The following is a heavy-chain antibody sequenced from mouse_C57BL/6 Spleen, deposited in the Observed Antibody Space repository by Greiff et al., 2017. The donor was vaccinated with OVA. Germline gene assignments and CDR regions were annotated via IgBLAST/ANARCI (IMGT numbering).Heavy chain of an antibody. D-gene: IGHD1-1*01. CDR1: GFTFTDYY. V-gene: IGHV7-3*01. CDR3: ARYNYYGSSFAY. CDR2: IRNKANGYTT. J-gene: IGHJ3*01. Sequence: EVMLVESGGGLVQPGGSLSLSCAASGFTFTDYYMSWVRQPPGKALEWLGFIRNKANGYTTEYSASVKGRFTISRDNSQSILYLQMNALRAEDSATYYCARYNYYGSSFAYWGQGTLVTVSA.